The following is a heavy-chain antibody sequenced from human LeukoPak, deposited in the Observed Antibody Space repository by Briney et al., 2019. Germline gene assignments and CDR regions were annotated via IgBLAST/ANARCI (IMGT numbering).Heavy chain of an antibody. CDR2: IIPIFGTA. CDR1: GGTFSSYA. V-gene: IGHV1-69*13. D-gene: IGHD6-19*01. Sequence: SVKVSCKASGGTFSSYAVSWVRQAPGQGLEWMGGIIPIFGTANYAQKFQGRVTITADESTSTAYMELSSLRSEDTAVYYCARVRYSSGWYYYYGMDVWGQGTTVTVPS. J-gene: IGHJ6*02. CDR3: ARVRYSSGWYYYYGMDV.